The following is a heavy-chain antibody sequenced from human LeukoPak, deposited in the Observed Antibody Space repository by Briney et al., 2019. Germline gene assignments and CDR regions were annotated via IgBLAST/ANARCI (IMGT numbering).Heavy chain of an antibody. D-gene: IGHD2-15*01. V-gene: IGHV3-7*05. CDR1: GFTFSNYW. CDR2: IKQDGSEK. CDR3: ARDRYCCGCTCVLEF. Sequence: GRSLRLSCAASGFTFSNYWMSWVRQAPGKGLEWVANIKQDGSEKYYVDSVKGRFTISRDNAKNSLYLQMNSLRAEDTAMYYRARDRYCCGCTCVLEFRGRGTLVNVFS. J-gene: IGHJ4*02.